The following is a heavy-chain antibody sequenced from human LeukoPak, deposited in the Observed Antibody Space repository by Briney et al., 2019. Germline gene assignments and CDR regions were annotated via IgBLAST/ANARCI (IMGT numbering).Heavy chain of an antibody. Sequence: GGSLRLSCAASGFTFSDYYMSWVRQAPGKGLEWVSNIASSGTIKYYADSVKGRFSISRDNAKSSLYLQMNSLRVEDTAVYYCALLAVASDFDYWGQGALVTVSS. J-gene: IGHJ4*02. CDR1: GFTFSDYY. CDR3: ALLAVASDFDY. D-gene: IGHD6-19*01. CDR2: IASSGTIK. V-gene: IGHV3-11*04.